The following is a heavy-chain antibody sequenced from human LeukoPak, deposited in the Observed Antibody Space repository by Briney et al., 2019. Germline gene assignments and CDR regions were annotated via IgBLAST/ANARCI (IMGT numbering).Heavy chain of an antibody. CDR1: GGSISSGGYY. Sequence: SETLSLTCTVSGGSISSGGYYWSWIRQHPGKGLEWIGYIYYSGSTYCNPSLKSRVTISVDTSKNQFSLKLSSVTAADTAVYYCARDIRVPTTLDIWGQGTMVTVSS. V-gene: IGHV4-31*03. D-gene: IGHD4-17*01. J-gene: IGHJ3*02. CDR3: ARDIRVPTTLDI. CDR2: IYYSGST.